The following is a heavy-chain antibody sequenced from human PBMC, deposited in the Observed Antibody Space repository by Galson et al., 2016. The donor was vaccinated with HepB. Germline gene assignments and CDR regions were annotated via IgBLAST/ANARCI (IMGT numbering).Heavy chain of an antibody. J-gene: IGHJ3*02. D-gene: IGHD3-3*02. CDR1: GFTFNSFG. CDR3: AKDGAFSDTWYTRVMHAFEI. CDR2: IWYDGSNK. Sequence: SLRLSCAASGFTFNSFGMHWVRQAPGKGLEWVAVIWYDGSNKYYGDSVKGRFTTSKDNSRNTLYVQMNSLRAEDTAVYYCAKDGAFSDTWYTRVMHAFEIWGQGTMVTVSS. V-gene: IGHV3-33*06.